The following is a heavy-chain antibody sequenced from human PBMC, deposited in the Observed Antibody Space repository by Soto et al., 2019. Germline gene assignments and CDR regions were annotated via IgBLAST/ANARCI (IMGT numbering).Heavy chain of an antibody. V-gene: IGHV1-8*01. CDR1: GYNFISYD. J-gene: IGHJ6*02. Sequence: VKVSCKASGYNFISYDINWVRQATGQGLEWMGWMNPNSGKTAFAQNFQGRVTMARDTSISTAYMELSSLRSEDTAVYYCARGQGGRNHYSYGMDVWGQGTTVTVSS. D-gene: IGHD1-1*01. CDR3: ARGQGGRNHYSYGMDV. CDR2: MNPNSGKT.